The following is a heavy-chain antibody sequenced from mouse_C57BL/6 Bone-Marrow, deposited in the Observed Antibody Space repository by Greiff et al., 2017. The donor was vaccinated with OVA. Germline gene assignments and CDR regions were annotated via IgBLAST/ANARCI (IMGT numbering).Heavy chain of an antibody. CDR1: GFTFSSYA. Sequence: EVKLQESGGGLVKPGGSLKLSCAASGFTFSSYAMSWVRQTPEKRLEWVATISDGGSYTYYPDNVKGRFTISRDNAKNNLYLQMSHLKSEDTAMYYCARDGDYEVSYWGQGTLVTVSA. CDR3: ARDGDYEVSY. D-gene: IGHD2-4*01. J-gene: IGHJ3*01. CDR2: ISDGGSYT. V-gene: IGHV5-4*01.